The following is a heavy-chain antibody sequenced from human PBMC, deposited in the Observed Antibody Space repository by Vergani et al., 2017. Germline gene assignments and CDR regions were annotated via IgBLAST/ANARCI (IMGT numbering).Heavy chain of an antibody. CDR2: IYPGDSDT. CDR3: ATGRYILWRMSAIDY. Sequence: EVQLVQSGAEVKTPGESLKISCKGSGYSFTSYWIGWVRQMPGKGLEWMGIIYPGDSDTRYSPSFQGQVTISADKSISTAYLQWSSLKASDTAMYYCATGRYILWRMSAIDYWGQGTLVTVSS. J-gene: IGHJ4*02. V-gene: IGHV5-51*01. D-gene: IGHD2-21*01. CDR1: GYSFTSYW.